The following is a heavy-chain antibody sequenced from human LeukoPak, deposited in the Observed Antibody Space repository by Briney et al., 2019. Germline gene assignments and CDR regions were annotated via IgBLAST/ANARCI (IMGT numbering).Heavy chain of an antibody. CDR1: GVSITSDDSC. V-gene: IGHV4-30-4*01. Sequence: PSETLSLTCTVSGVSITSDDSCWSWIRQPPGKGLEWIGYICYSGTSNYNPALQNRVTISLDTSKNQVSLKLTAADTAVYYCVRDKWVRAGSSWLHYGMDVWGQGTTFTVSS. CDR2: ICYSGTS. J-gene: IGHJ6*02. D-gene: IGHD6-13*01. CDR3: VRDKWVRAGSSWLHYGMDV.